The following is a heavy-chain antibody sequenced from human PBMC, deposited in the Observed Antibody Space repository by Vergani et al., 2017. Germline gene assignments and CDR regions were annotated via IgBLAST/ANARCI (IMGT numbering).Heavy chain of an antibody. CDR3: ARRKVELFGISDY. J-gene: IGHJ4*02. V-gene: IGHV3-11*01. Sequence: QVQLVESGGGVVQPGRSLRLSCAASGFTFSDYYLSWIRQVPGKGLEWVSYISSSGSAIYYADSVKGRFNISRDNAKNSLYLQMNTLGAEDTAVYYCARRKVELFGISDYWGQGTLVTVSS. CDR2: ISSSGSAI. D-gene: IGHD3-10*01. CDR1: GFTFSDYY.